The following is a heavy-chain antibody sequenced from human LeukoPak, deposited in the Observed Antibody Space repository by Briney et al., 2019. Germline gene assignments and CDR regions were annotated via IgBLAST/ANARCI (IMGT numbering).Heavy chain of an antibody. V-gene: IGHV4-39*01. CDR3: ARRLRESDRGNYKWVDP. Sequence: SETLSLTCTVSGGSISSYYWGWIRQPPGKGLEWIGCIYYSGSTYYNPSLKSRVTISVDTSKNQFSLKLSSVTAADTAVYYCARRLRESDRGNYKWVDPWGQGTLVTVSS. D-gene: IGHD3-3*01. CDR1: GGSISSYY. J-gene: IGHJ5*02. CDR2: IYYSGST.